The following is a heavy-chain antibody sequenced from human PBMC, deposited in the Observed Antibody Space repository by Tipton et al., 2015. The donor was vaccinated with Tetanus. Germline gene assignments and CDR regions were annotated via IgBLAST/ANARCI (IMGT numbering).Heavy chain of an antibody. CDR1: GGSFSDYT. CDR3: TKDVGIVLFDY. CDR2: ISGGGHNT. J-gene: IGHJ4*02. D-gene: IGHD2-8*01. V-gene: IGHV3-23*01. Sequence: SLRLSCNVSGGSFSDYTMAWVRQAPGEGLEWVSTISGGGHNTHYADSVQGRFTISRDNSKNTMYLQMNSLRAEDTAVYYCTKDVGIVLFDYWGQGTLVTVSS.